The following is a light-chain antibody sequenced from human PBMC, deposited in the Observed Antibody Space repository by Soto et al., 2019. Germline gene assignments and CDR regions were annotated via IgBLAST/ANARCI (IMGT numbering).Light chain of an antibody. CDR2: GAS. V-gene: IGKV3-20*01. CDR1: QSVSSSY. J-gene: IGKJ5*01. Sequence: VLTQSPGTLSLSPGERATLSCRASQSVSSSYLAWYQQKPGQAPRLLIYGASSRATGIPDRFSGSGSGTDFTLTISRLEPEDFAVYYCQQSGTFGQGTRLEIK. CDR3: QQSGT.